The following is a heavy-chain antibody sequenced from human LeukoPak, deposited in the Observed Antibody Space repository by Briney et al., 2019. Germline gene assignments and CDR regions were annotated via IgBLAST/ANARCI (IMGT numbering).Heavy chain of an antibody. CDR3: AGDQSPKIDGIYYDAFDI. Sequence: PGGSLRLSCAASGFAFSTYWMTWVRQAPGKGLEWVANINRNGSLTHYVDSVKGRFTISRDNAKNALYLQINILKADHAAVYYWAGDQSPKIDGIYYDAFDIWGQGTLVPVAS. D-gene: IGHD5-12*01. CDR1: GFAFSTYW. CDR2: INRNGSLT. V-gene: IGHV3-7*01. J-gene: IGHJ3*02.